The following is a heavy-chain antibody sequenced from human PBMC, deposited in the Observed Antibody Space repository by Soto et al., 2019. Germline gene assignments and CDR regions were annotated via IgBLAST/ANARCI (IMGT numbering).Heavy chain of an antibody. CDR3: ARTYNGGPGY. J-gene: IGHJ4*02. D-gene: IGHD1-1*01. CDR2: INYSGST. Sequence: SETLSLTCSVSGSSTSSSSYYWGWIRQPPGKGLEWIGNINYSGSTYYNPSLKSRVTISVDTSKNQFSLNLSSVTAADTAVYYCARTYNGGPGYWGQGTLVTVSS. CDR1: GSSTSSSSYY. V-gene: IGHV4-39*01.